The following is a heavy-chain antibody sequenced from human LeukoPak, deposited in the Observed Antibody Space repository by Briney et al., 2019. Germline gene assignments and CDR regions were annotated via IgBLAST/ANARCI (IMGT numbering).Heavy chain of an antibody. CDR2: INSDGSST. D-gene: IGHD6-13*01. CDR3: ARGGFSSSTSFDY. J-gene: IGHJ4*02. V-gene: IGHV3-74*01. Sequence: GGSLRLSCAASGFTLSSYWMHWVRQAPGKGLVWVSRINSDGSSTSYADSVKGRFTISRDNAKNTLYLQMNSLRAEDTAVYYCARGGFSSSTSFDYWGQGTLVTVSS. CDR1: GFTLSSYW.